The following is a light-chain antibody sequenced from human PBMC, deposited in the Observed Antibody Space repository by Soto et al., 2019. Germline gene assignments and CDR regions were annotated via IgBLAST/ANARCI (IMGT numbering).Light chain of an antibody. Sequence: ELVMTQSPATLSVSPGERATLSCRASQSVNSNLAWYQQKPGQAPRPLIYGASARATGTPARFSGGGSGTEFTLTISSLQSEDFAVYYCQQYNDWPLTFGGGTQVEIK. CDR2: GAS. CDR1: QSVNSN. V-gene: IGKV3-15*01. CDR3: QQYNDWPLT. J-gene: IGKJ4*01.